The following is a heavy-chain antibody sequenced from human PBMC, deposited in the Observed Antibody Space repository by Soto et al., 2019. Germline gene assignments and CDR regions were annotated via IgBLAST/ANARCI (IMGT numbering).Heavy chain of an antibody. V-gene: IGHV3-30*18. CDR1: GFTFSSYG. D-gene: IGHD6-19*01. Sequence: QVQLVESGGGVVQPGRSLRLSCAVSGFTFSSYGMHWVRQAPGKGLEWVAVISDDGSNKDYADSVKGQFTISRDNSRNTLNLQMDSLRVEDTAVYYCAKTAGTEIDYWGQGTLVTVSS. CDR3: AKTAGTEIDY. J-gene: IGHJ4*02. CDR2: ISDDGSNK.